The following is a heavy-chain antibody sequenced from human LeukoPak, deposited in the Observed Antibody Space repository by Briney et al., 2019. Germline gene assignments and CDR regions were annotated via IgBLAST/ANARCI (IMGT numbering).Heavy chain of an antibody. CDR2: ISGSGGST. V-gene: IGHV3-23*01. CDR1: GFTFSSYA. Sequence: GALRLSCAASGFTFSSYAMSWVRQAPGKGLEWVSAISGSGGSTYYADSVKGRFTISRDNSKNTLYLQMNSLRAEDTAVYYCANPPSVWFGELLLVDYWGQGTLVTVSS. D-gene: IGHD3-10*01. CDR3: ANPPSVWFGELLLVDY. J-gene: IGHJ4*02.